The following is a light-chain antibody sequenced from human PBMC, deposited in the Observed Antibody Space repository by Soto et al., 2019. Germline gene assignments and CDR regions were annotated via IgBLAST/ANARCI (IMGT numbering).Light chain of an antibody. CDR3: MQLLHPPLT. CDR2: LAS. CDR1: QSILHSNGYNY. V-gene: IGKV2-28*01. Sequence: DVVMTQSPLSLPVTPGEPASISCRSSQSILHSNGYNYLAWFLQKAGQSTQLLIYLASSRASGVPDRFSGSGSGTDFTLEISSVEAEDVGIYYCMQLLHPPLTFGGGTKVEIK. J-gene: IGKJ4*01.